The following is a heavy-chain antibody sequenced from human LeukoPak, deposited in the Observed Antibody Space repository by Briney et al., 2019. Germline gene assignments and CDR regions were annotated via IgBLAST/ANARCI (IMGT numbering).Heavy chain of an antibody. Sequence: PRRSLSLSCASSLFTLSNEAITGVRQARGKGLEWISVISSGVSNTDHADCVKGRFTISRDDSKNTVSLQMNSLRAEDTAMYFCAKLVGTGTTPTDYWGFGTLVIVSS. CDR1: LFTLSNEA. V-gene: IGHV3-23*01. CDR2: ISSGVSNT. D-gene: IGHD1-1*01. J-gene: IGHJ4*01. CDR3: AKLVGTGTTPTDY.